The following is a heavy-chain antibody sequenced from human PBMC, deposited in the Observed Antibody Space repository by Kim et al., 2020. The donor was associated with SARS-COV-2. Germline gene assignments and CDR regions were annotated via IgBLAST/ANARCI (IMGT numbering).Heavy chain of an antibody. D-gene: IGHD4-4*01. CDR2: ITSSSSYI. J-gene: IGHJ6*03. Sequence: GGSLRLSCAASGFTFSTYIMSWVRQAPGKGLEWVSSITSSSSYIYYADSVKGRFTISRDNAKNSLHLQMNSLRAEDTAVYYCARRQEYSNYHHYYSYMDVWGKGTTVTVSS. CDR1: GFTFSTYI. V-gene: IGHV3-21*01. CDR3: ARRQEYSNYHHYYSYMDV.